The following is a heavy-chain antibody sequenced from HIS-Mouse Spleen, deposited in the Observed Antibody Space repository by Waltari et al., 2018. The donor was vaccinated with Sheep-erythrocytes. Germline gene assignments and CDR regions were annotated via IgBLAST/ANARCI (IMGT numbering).Heavy chain of an antibody. J-gene: IGHJ4*02. CDR3: AKDISRNIVVVPAAVGDY. V-gene: IGHV3-9*01. D-gene: IGHD2-2*01. Sequence: EVQLVESGGGLVQPGRSLRLSCAASGFSFDDYAMHWVRQDPGKGRWYGAGISWNSGNIGHADSVKGRFTISRDNAKNSLYLQMNSLRAEDTALYYCAKDISRNIVVVPAAVGDYWGQGTLVTVSS. CDR2: ISWNSGNI. CDR1: GFSFDDYA.